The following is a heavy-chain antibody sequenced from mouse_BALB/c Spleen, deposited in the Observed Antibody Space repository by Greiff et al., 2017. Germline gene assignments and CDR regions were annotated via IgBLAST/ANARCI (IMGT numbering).Heavy chain of an antibody. CDR2: IDPFNGGT. D-gene: IGHD2-1*01. CDR3: ARQDYGNYGFHYYAMDY. Sequence: VQLQQSGPELMKPGASVKISCKASGYSFTSYYMHWVKQSHGKSLEWIGYIDPFNGGTSYNQKFKGKATLTVDKSSSTAYMHLSSLTSEDSAVYYCARQDYGNYGFHYYAMDYWGQGTSVTVSS. V-gene: IGHV1S135*01. J-gene: IGHJ4*01. CDR1: GYSFTSYY.